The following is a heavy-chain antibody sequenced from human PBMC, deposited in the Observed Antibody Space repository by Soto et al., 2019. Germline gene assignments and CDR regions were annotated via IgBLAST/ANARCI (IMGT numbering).Heavy chain of an antibody. CDR1: GFTFSSYG. J-gene: IGHJ4*02. CDR3: ARDLGLCRSSQLDY. V-gene: IGHV3-33*01. Sequence: QVQLVESGGGVVQPGRSLRLSCEASGFTFSSYGMHWVRQAPGKGLEWVAVIWYDGSNKYYADSVKGRFTISRDNSKNKLYLQMNSVRAEDTAVYYGARDLGLCRSSQLDYWGQGTLVAVSS. CDR2: IWYDGSNK. D-gene: IGHD1-26*01.